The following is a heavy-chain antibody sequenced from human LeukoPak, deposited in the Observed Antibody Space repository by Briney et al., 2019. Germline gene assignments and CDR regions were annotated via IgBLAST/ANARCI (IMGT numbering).Heavy chain of an antibody. CDR1: GGSISSGGYY. Sequence: PSQTLSLTCTVSGGSISSGGYYWSWIRQPPGKGLEWIGYIYHSGSTYYNPSLKSRVTISVDRSKNQFSLKLGSVTAADTAVYYCASPSSITMIEWDAFDIWGQGTMVTVSS. J-gene: IGHJ3*02. CDR3: ASPSSITMIEWDAFDI. CDR2: IYHSGST. D-gene: IGHD3-22*01. V-gene: IGHV4-30-2*01.